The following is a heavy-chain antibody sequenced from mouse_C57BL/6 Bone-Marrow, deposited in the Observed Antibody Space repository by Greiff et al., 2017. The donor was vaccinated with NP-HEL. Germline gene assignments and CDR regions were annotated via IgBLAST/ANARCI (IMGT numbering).Heavy chain of an antibody. CDR3: GRGGDYDAWFAY. CDR2: IHPNSGST. V-gene: IGHV1-64*01. J-gene: IGHJ3*01. Sequence: ELVKPGASVKLSCKASGYTFTSYWMHWVKQRPGQGLEWIGMIHPNSGSTNYNEKFKSKATLTVDKSSSTAYMQLSSLTSEDSAVYYCGRGGDYDAWFAYWGQGTLVTVSA. D-gene: IGHD2-4*01. CDR1: GYTFTSYW.